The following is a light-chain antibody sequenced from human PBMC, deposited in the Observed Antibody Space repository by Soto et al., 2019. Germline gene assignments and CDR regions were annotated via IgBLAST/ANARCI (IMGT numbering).Light chain of an antibody. CDR2: GNA. CDR3: QSYDSSLSGSWV. Sequence: QSVLTQPPSVSGAPGQGVTISCTGSSSNIRAGYDVHWYQQLPGTSPKLLIYGNANRPSGVPDRFSGSKSGTSASLAITGLQAEDEADYYCQSYDSSLSGSWVFGGGTKVTVL. J-gene: IGLJ3*02. CDR1: SSNIRAGYD. V-gene: IGLV1-40*01.